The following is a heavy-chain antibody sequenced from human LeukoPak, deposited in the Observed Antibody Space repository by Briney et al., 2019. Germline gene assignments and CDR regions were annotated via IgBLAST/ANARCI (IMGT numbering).Heavy chain of an antibody. CDR1: GFTFSSYG. D-gene: IGHD2-8*01. CDR3: AKDAAMVARNYFDY. CDR2: ISYDGSNK. Sequence: GGSLRLSCAASGFTFSSYGMHWVRQAPGKGLEWVAVISYDGSNKSYADSVKGRFTISRDNSKNTLYLQMNSLRAEDTAVYYCAKDAAMVARNYFDYWGQGTLVTVSS. J-gene: IGHJ4*02. V-gene: IGHV3-30*18.